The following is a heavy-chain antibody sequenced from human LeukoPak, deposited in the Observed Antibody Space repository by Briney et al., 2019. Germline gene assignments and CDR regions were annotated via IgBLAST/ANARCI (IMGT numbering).Heavy chain of an antibody. V-gene: IGHV3-23*01. J-gene: IGHJ6*03. CDR1: GFTFSSYA. D-gene: IGHD5-18*01. CDR3: TKMGALFGLWGHKTKYYMDV. Sequence: GGSLRLSCAASGFTFSSYAMNWVRQAPGKGLEWVSPVSGSGDSTYYADSVKGRFTISRDNSKNTLYLQMNSLRAEETAEYYCTKMGALFGLWGHKTKYYMDVWGKGTTVTVSS. CDR2: VSGSGDST.